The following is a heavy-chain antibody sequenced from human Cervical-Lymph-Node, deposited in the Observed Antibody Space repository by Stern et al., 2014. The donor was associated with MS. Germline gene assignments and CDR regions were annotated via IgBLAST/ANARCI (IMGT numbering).Heavy chain of an antibody. D-gene: IGHD6-13*01. J-gene: IGHJ6*02. CDR2: INSDGSST. CDR1: GFTFSSYW. V-gene: IGHV3-74*02. CDR3: AKGEWGIAAARDYYYGMDV. Sequence: EVQLEESGGGLVQPGGSLRLSCEASGFTFSSYWMHWVRQATGKGLVWVSRINSDGSSTSYPDSVKGRFTISRDNAKNTLYLQMNSLRAEDTAVYYCAKGEWGIAAARDYYYGMDVWGQGTTVTVSS.